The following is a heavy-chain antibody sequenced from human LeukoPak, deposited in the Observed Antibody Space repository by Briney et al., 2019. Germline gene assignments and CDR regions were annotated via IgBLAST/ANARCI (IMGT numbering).Heavy chain of an antibody. V-gene: IGHV3-23*01. Sequence: TGGSLRLSCAASGFIFSSYAMSWVRQAPGKGLEWVSTLSAGGGTTYYADSVKGRFTISRDNSKNTLYLQMNSLRAEDTAVYYCAREVVSSGWYWRYYFDYWGQGTLVTVSS. J-gene: IGHJ4*02. CDR3: AREVVSSGWYWRYYFDY. CDR1: GFIFSSYA. D-gene: IGHD6-19*01. CDR2: LSAGGGTT.